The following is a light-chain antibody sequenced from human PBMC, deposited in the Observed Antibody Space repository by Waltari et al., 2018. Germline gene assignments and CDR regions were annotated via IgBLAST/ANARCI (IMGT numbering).Light chain of an antibody. Sequence: QSALTQPPSASGSPGQSVTLSCTGTTNDIGSYDYVSWYQHHPGKAPKLIIYEVSNPPSGVPKRCSGSKSGSTASLTVSALQVEDEAIYYCSSYVASRIVFGGGTRLTVL. J-gene: IGLJ2*01. V-gene: IGLV2-8*01. CDR3: SSYVASRIV. CDR1: TNDIGSYDY. CDR2: EVS.